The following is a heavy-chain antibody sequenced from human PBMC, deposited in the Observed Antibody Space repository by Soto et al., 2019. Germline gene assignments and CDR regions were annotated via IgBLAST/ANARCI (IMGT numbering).Heavy chain of an antibody. V-gene: IGHV4-31*03. D-gene: IGHD4-17*01. J-gene: IGHJ4*02. CDR1: GGSISSGGYY. CDR3: ARVSGTVTTEFDY. Sequence: SETLSLTCTVSGGSISSGGYYWSRIRQHPGKGLEWIGYIYYSGSTYYNPSLKSRVTISVDTSKNQFSLKLSSVTAADTAVYYCARVSGTVTTEFDYWGQGTLVTVSS. CDR2: IYYSGST.